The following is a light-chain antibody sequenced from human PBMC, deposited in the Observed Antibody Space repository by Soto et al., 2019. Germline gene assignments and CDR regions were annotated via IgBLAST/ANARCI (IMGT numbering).Light chain of an antibody. CDR1: QSVSSNY. CDR2: GAS. V-gene: IGKV3-20*01. Sequence: LVLTHSPGTLSLSPLQRSPLSFRSSQSVSSNYLAWYQQKPGQAPRLLIYGASSRATGISDRFSGSGSGTDFTLTISRLEPEDYAVYYCQQYTSTPITFGQGTRLEIK. J-gene: IGKJ5*01. CDR3: QQYTSTPIT.